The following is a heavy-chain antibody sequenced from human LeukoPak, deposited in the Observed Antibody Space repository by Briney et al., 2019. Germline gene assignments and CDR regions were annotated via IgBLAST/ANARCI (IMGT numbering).Heavy chain of an antibody. D-gene: IGHD1-26*01. CDR1: GGSFSGYY. CDR2: INHSGST. J-gene: IGHJ1*01. CDR3: ARAGGPGGSYSPRRTLSQKYFQH. V-gene: IGHV4-34*01. Sequence: PSETLSLTCAVYGGSFSGYYWSWIRQPPGKGLEWIGEINHSGSTNYNPSLKSRVTISVDTSKNQFSLKLSSVTAADTAVYYCARAGGPGGSYSPRRTLSQKYFQHWGQGTLVTVSS.